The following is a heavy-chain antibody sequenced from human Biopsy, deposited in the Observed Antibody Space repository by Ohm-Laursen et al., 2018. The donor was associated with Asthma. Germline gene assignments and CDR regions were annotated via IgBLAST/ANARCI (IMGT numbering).Heavy chain of an antibody. CDR2: ISSSSSTL. CDR3: ARFKRGYSYGYAGVFDY. D-gene: IGHD5-18*01. CDR1: GFTFSSYS. Sequence: SLRLSCSASGFTFSSYSMNWVRQAPGKGLEWVSYISSSSSTLYYADSVKGRFTISRDNAKNSLYLQMNSLRDEDTAVYYRARFKRGYSYGYAGVFDYWGQGTLVTVSS. V-gene: IGHV3-48*02. J-gene: IGHJ4*02.